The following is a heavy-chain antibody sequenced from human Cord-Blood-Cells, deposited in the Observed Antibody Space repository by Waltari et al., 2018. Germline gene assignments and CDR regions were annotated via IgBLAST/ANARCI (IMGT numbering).Heavy chain of an antibody. V-gene: IGHV1-69*01. D-gene: IGHD1-26*01. CDR3: AGWELLRYYYYGMDV. CDR1: GGTFSRHA. Sequence: QVQLVQSGAEVKKPGSSVKVSCKASGGTFSRHAISWVRQAPGQGLEWKGGIIPIFGTANYAQKFQGRVTITADESTSTAYMELSSLRSEDTAVYYCAGWELLRYYYYGMDVWGQGTTVTVSS. CDR2: IIPIFGTA. J-gene: IGHJ6*02.